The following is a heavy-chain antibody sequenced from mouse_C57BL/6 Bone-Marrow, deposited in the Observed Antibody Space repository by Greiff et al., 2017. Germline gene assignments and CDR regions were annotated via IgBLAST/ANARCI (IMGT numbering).Heavy chain of an antibody. V-gene: IGHV5-17*01. CDR1: GFTFSDSG. CDR2: ISSGSSTI. J-gene: IGHJ3*01. Sequence: EVQLQESGGGLVKPGGSLKLSCAASGFTFSDSGMHWVRQAPEKGLEWVAYISSGSSTIYYADTVKGRFTISRDNAKKTLFLQMTSLRSEDTAMYYCARWSPFAYWGQGTLVTVSA. CDR3: ARWSPFAY. D-gene: IGHD1-1*02.